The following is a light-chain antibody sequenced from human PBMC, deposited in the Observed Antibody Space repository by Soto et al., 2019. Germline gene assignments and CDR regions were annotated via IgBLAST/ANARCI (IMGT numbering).Light chain of an antibody. CDR2: GAS. J-gene: IGKJ1*01. Sequence: EIVLTPSPGTLSLSPGERATLSCRASQRVSSSYLAWYQQKPGQAPRLLIYGASSRATGIPDRFSGSGSGTDFTLTISRLEPEDFAVYYCQQYGSSPSWTFGQGTKVDI. CDR1: QRVSSSY. V-gene: IGKV3-20*01. CDR3: QQYGSSPSWT.